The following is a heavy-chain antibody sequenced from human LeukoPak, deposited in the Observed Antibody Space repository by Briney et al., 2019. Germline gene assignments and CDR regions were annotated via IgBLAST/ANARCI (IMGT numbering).Heavy chain of an antibody. CDR1: GFTFSSYW. D-gene: IGHD5-18*01. CDR2: IKQDGSEK. CDR3: ARTGGGYSYGQKGNYFDY. Sequence: GGSLRLSCAASGFTFSSYWMSWVRQAPGKGLEWVANIKQDGSEKYYVDSVKGRFTISRDNAKNSLYLQMNSLRAEDTALYYCARTGGGYSYGQKGNYFDYWGQGTLVTVSS. V-gene: IGHV3-7*03. J-gene: IGHJ4*02.